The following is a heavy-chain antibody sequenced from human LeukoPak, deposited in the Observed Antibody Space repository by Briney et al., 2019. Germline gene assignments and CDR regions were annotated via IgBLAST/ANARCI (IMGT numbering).Heavy chain of an antibody. CDR3: QTVGFAELLERYYYGMDV. J-gene: IGHJ6*02. CDR1: GFTFSSYA. V-gene: IGHV3-23*01. CDR2: ISGSGGST. D-gene: IGHD3-10*01. Sequence: GGSLRLSCAASGFTFSSYAMSWVRQAPGKGLEWVSAISGSGGSTYYADSVKGRFTISRDNSKNTLYLQMNSLRAEDTAVYYCQTVGFAELLERYYYGMDVWGQGTTVTVSS.